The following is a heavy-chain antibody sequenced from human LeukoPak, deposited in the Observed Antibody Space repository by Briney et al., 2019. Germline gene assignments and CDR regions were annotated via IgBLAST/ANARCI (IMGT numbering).Heavy chain of an antibody. CDR2: ISAYNGNT. D-gene: IGHD2-15*01. CDR1: GYTFTSYG. J-gene: IGHJ5*02. Sequence: ASVKVSCKASGYTFTSYGISWVRQAPGQGLEWMGWISAYNGNTNYAQKLQGRVTMTTDTSTSTAYMELRSLRSDDTAVYYCARGCSGGSCYAYNWFDPWGQGTLVTVSS. CDR3: ARGCSGGSCYAYNWFDP. V-gene: IGHV1-18*01.